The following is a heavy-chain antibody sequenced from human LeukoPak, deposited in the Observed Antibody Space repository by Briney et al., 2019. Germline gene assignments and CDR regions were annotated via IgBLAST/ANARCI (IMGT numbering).Heavy chain of an antibody. V-gene: IGHV4-38-2*02. D-gene: IGHD1-26*01. CDR2: IYHSGSN. J-gene: IGHJ4*02. CDR3: VAGSGGDEWEPYGFDY. Sequence: SETLSLTCTVSGYSISSGYYWGWIRQPPGKGLEWIGSIYHSGSNYYNPSLKSRVTISVNTSKNQFSLKLNSVTAADTAVYYCVAGSGGDEWEPYGFDYWGQGTLVTVYS. CDR1: GYSISSGYY.